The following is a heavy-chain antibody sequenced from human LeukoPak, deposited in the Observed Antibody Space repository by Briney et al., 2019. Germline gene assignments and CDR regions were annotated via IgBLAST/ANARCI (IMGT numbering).Heavy chain of an antibody. V-gene: IGHV4-31*03. CDR2: IYYSGST. CDR3: AVDYVGHAFDI. J-gene: IGHJ3*02. D-gene: IGHD4-23*01. Sequence: SQTLSLTCTDSGGSISSGGYYWSWIRQHPGKGLEWIGYIYYSGSTYYNPSLKSRVTISVDTSKNQFSLKLSSVTAADTAVYYCAVDYVGHAFDIWGQGTMVTVSS. CDR1: GGSISSGGYY.